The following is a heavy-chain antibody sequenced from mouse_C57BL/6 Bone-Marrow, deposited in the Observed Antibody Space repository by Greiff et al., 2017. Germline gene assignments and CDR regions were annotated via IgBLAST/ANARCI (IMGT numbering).Heavy chain of an antibody. CDR2: ISDGGSYT. CDR3: ARDDGYYPYYFDY. CDR1: GFTFSSYA. J-gene: IGHJ2*01. D-gene: IGHD2-3*01. Sequence: EVMLVESGGGLVKPGGSLKLSCAASGFTFSSYAMSWVRQTPEKRLEWVATISDGGSYTYYPDNVKGRFTISRDNAKNNLYLQMSHLKSEDTAMYYCARDDGYYPYYFDYWGQGTTLTVSS. V-gene: IGHV5-4*01.